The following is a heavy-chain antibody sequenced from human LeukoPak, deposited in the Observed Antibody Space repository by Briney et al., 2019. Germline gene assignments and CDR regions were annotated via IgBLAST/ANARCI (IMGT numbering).Heavy chain of an antibody. CDR2: ISSSSSYI. D-gene: IGHD6-19*01. J-gene: IGHJ4*02. CDR3: ARVPHWLVAF. CDR1: GFTFSSYN. Sequence: GGSLRLSCAASGFTFSSYNMNWVRQAPGKGLEWVSSISSSSSYIYYADSVKGRFTISRDNAKNSLYLQMNSLRSEDTAVYYCARVPHWLVAFWGQGTLVTVSS. V-gene: IGHV3-21*01.